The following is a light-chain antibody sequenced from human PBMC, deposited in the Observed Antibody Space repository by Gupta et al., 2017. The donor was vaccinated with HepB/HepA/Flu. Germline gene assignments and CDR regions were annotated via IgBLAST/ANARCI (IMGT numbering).Light chain of an antibody. CDR1: QSLLHSNGYNY. CDR3: RQALEGPT. V-gene: IGKV2-28*01. J-gene: IGKJ1*01. Sequence: EIVMTQSPLSLPVTPGEPASISCRSSQSLLHSNGYNYLDWYLQKSGQSPQLLISLGSNRASGVPDRFSGSGSGTDFTLKISRVEAEDVGIYYCRQALEGPTFGQGTKVEIK. CDR2: LGS.